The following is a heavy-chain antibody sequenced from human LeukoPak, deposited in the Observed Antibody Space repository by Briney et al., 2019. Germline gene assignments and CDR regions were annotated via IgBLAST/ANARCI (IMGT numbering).Heavy chain of an antibody. CDR3: ARVRMGRFLEWLLFDY. Sequence: GESLKISCKGSGYSFTSYWIGWVRQMPGKGLEWMGIIYPGDSDTRYSPSFQGQVTISADKSISTAYLQWSSLEASDTAMYYCARVRMGRFLEWLLFDYWGQGTLVAVSS. D-gene: IGHD3-3*01. CDR1: GYSFTSYW. V-gene: IGHV5-51*01. J-gene: IGHJ4*02. CDR2: IYPGDSDT.